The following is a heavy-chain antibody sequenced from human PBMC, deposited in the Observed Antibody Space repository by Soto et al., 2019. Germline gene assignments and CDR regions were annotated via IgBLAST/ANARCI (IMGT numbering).Heavy chain of an antibody. CDR2: INAGNGNT. D-gene: IGHD6-19*01. J-gene: IGHJ6*02. CDR1: GYTFTIYS. V-gene: IGHV1-3*01. Sequence: ASVKVSCKASGYTFTIYSMHWVRQAPGQRLEWMGWINAGNGNTKYSQKFQGRVTITRDTSASTAYMELSSLRSEDTAVYYCANLPPRLANYGMDVWGQGTTVTVSS. CDR3: ANLPPRLANYGMDV.